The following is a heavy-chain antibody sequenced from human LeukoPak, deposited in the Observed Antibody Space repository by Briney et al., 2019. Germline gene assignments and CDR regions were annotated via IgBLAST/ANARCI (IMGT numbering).Heavy chain of an antibody. CDR2: INPSGGST. Sequence: ASVKVSCKASVYTFTSYYMHWVRQAPVQGLEWMGIINPSGGSTSYAQKFQGRVTMTRDTSTSTVYMELSSLRSEDTAVYYCARGRGYYGSGSYLSFQNTGRVSSPHDYWGQGTLVTVSS. CDR1: VYTFTSYY. D-gene: IGHD3-10*01. V-gene: IGHV1-46*01. J-gene: IGHJ4*02. CDR3: ARGRGYYGSGSYLSFQNTGRVSSPHDY.